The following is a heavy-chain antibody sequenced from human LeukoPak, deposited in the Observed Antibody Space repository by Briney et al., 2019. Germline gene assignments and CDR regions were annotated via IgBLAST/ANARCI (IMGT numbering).Heavy chain of an antibody. V-gene: IGHV4-59*01. Sequence: SETLSLTCTVSGGSISSYYWSWIRQPPGKGLEWIGYIYYSGSTNYNPSLTSRVTISVDTSKNQFSLKLSSVTAADTAVYYCARLWVDSSGYPFFDYWGQGTLVTVSS. J-gene: IGHJ4*02. CDR3: ARLWVDSSGYPFFDY. CDR2: IYYSGST. CDR1: GGSISSYY. D-gene: IGHD3-22*01.